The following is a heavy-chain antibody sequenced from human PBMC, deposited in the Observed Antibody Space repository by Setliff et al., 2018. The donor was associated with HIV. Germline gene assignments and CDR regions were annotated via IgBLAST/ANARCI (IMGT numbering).Heavy chain of an antibody. Sequence: SETLSLTCAVSGYSISSGYYWGWIRQPPGKGLEWIGSIYHSGSTYNNPSLKSRVTISVDTSKNQFSLKLTSVTAADTAVYYCARHGDFSYSSHYLYAFDFWGHGTLVTVSS. J-gene: IGHJ4*03. D-gene: IGHD3-3*01. CDR1: GYSISSGYY. CDR3: ARHGDFSYSSHYLYAFDF. V-gene: IGHV4-38-2*01. CDR2: IYHSGST.